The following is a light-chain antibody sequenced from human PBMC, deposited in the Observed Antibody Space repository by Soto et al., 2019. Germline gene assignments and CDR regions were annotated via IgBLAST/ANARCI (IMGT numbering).Light chain of an antibody. CDR2: GAS. CDR1: QNINRY. V-gene: IGKV1-39*01. Sequence: DIQMTQSPSSLSASVGDRVTITCRASQNINRYVSWFQQKPGKAPHLLIFGASNLQSGVPSRFSGSGSGTEFTLTITNLQPGDFVTYYCHQSYTVPITFGQGTRLDIK. J-gene: IGKJ5*01. CDR3: HQSYTVPIT.